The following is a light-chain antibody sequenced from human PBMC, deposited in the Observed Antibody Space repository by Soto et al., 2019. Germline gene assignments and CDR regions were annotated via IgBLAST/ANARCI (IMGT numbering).Light chain of an antibody. Sequence: EIVLTQSPGTLSLSPGERATLSCRASQNVYNNYIAWYQQKPGHAPSPVIYGASIKATGIPDRFSGSGSGTDFTLSISRLEPEYSAVYYCQQYGSSITFGGGTKVDIK. CDR1: QNVYNNY. CDR2: GAS. J-gene: IGKJ4*01. CDR3: QQYGSSIT. V-gene: IGKV3-20*01.